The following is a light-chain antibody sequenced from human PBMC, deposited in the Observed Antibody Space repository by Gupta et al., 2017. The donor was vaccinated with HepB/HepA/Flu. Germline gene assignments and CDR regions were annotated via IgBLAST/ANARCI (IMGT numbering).Light chain of an antibody. CDR1: QTITTY. CDR2: KAS. Sequence: DIQMTQSPSTLSASIGDRVTITCRTSQTITTYLAWYQQKPGKAPKLLIYKASSVESGVPSRFSGSGYGTEFTLTSSRRQHDDVANYYCQQYSTYITFGGGTKVEI. V-gene: IGKV1-5*03. CDR3: QQYSTYIT. J-gene: IGKJ4*01.